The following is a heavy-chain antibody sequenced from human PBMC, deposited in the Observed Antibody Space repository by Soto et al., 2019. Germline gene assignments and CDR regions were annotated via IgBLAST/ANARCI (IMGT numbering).Heavy chain of an antibody. Sequence: GGSLRLSCAASGFTFSSYAMSWVRQAPGKGLEWVSAISGSGGSTYYADSVKGRFTISRDNSKNTLYLQMNSLRAEDTAVYYCAAHTIFGVGLGYMDVWGKGTTVTVSS. CDR2: ISGSGGST. J-gene: IGHJ6*03. V-gene: IGHV3-23*01. CDR3: AAHTIFGVGLGYMDV. D-gene: IGHD3-3*01. CDR1: GFTFSSYA.